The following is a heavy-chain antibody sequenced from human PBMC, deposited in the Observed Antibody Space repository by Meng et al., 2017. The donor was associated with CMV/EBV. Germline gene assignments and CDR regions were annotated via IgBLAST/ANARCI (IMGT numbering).Heavy chain of an antibody. V-gene: IGHV3-7*01. CDR1: GFTFINYW. CDR3: ARICVTGSACSHFDY. Sequence: GGSLRLSCAASGFTFINYWMSWVRQAPGKGLEWVANIKQDGSEKHYVDSVKGRFTISRDNAKNSVFLQMNSLRVEDTAVYYCARICVTGSACSHFDYWGQGTLVTVSS. D-gene: IGHD1-14*01. CDR2: IKQDGSEK. J-gene: IGHJ4*02.